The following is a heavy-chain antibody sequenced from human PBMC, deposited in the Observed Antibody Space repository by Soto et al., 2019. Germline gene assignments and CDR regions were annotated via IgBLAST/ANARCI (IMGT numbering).Heavy chain of an antibody. CDR3: VRDRALDSSGHWFDT. D-gene: IGHD6-19*01. V-gene: IGHV4-31*03. J-gene: IGHJ5*02. Sequence: SETLSLTCTVSGRSVSSGGYYWTWIRQHPGRDLEWIGYIYHIGSPYYNPSLESRVTISLDTSKNQFSLNLTSVTAADTTIYYCVRDRALDSSGHWFDTWGQGTLVTVSS. CDR2: IYHIGSP. CDR1: GRSVSSGGYY.